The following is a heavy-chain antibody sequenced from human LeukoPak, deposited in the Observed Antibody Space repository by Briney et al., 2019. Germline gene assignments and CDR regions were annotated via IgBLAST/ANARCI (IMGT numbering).Heavy chain of an antibody. CDR1: GFTFSSYS. J-gene: IGHJ4*02. D-gene: IGHD5-24*01. CDR3: ARVGEEMATIDY. CDR2: ISSSSYI. V-gene: IGHV3-21*01. Sequence: PGGSLRLSCAASGFTFSSYSMSWVRQAPGKGLEWVSSISSSSYIYYADSVKGRFTISRDNAKNSLYLQMNSLRAEDTAVYYCARVGEEMATIDYWGQGTLVTVSS.